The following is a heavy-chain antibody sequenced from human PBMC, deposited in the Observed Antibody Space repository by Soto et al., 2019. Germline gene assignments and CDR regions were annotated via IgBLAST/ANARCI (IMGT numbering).Heavy chain of an antibody. D-gene: IGHD1-7*01. J-gene: IGHJ6*02. V-gene: IGHV1-69*12. CDR1: GGTFSSYA. CDR3: ARVWNYNFYYYYGVDV. CDR2: IVPIFGTA. Sequence: QVQLVQSGAEVKKPGSSVKVSCKSSGGTFSSYAISWARQAPGQGLEWMGGIVPIFGTANHAQKFQGRVTLTADESTSTACMELSRLRSEDTAVYYCARVWNYNFYYYYGVDVWGQGTTVTVSS.